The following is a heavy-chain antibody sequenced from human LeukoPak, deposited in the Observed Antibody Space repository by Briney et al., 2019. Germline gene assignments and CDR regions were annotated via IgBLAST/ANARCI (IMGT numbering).Heavy chain of an antibody. CDR2: IGTAGDT. V-gene: IGHV3-13*01. CDR1: GFTFSSYD. CDR3: AREMGFGYYYYGMDV. D-gene: IGHD3-16*01. Sequence: GGSLRLSCAASGFTFSSYDMYWVRQATGKGLEWVSAIGTAGDTYYPGSVKGRFTISRENAKNSLYLQMNSLRAEDTAVYYCAREMGFGYYYYGMDVWGQGTTVTVSS. J-gene: IGHJ6*02.